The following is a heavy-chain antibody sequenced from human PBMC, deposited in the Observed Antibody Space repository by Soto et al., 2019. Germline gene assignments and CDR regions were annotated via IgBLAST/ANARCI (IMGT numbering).Heavy chain of an antibody. Sequence: QVQLVQSGAEVKKPGSSVKVSCKASGGTFSSYAISWVRQAPGQGLEWMGGIIPIFGTANYAQKFQGRVTITADESTRTAYMELSSLRSEETAVYYCERERLGSSSSPFDYWGQGTLVTVSS. CDR1: GGTFSSYA. CDR2: IIPIFGTA. CDR3: ERERLGSSSSPFDY. J-gene: IGHJ4*02. V-gene: IGHV1-69*01. D-gene: IGHD6-6*01.